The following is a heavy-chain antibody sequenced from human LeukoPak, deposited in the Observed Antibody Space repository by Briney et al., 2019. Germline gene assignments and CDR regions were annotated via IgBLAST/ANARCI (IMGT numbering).Heavy chain of an antibody. CDR2: IWYDGSNK. D-gene: IGHD3-10*01. Sequence: GGSLRLSCAASGFTFSSYGMHWVRQAPGKGLEWVAVIWYDGSNKYYADSVKGRFTISRDNSKNTLYLQMNSLRAEDTAVYYCARDIVSGSGSLDYWGQGTLVTVSS. CDR3: ARDIVSGSGSLDY. J-gene: IGHJ4*02. V-gene: IGHV3-33*01. CDR1: GFTFSSYG.